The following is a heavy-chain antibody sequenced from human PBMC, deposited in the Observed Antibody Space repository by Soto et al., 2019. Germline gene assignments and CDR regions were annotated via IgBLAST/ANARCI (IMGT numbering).Heavy chain of an antibody. V-gene: IGHV3-23*01. Sequence: EMQLLESGGGLVQPGGSLRLSCAASGFTFSNYAMSWVRQAPGKGLEWVSAISGGGGSIYYADSVKGRFTVSRDNSKNTLSLQMNSLRAEDTAVYYCAKDGWQLALYWGQGTLVTVSS. CDR1: GFTFSNYA. CDR2: ISGGGGSI. D-gene: IGHD6-6*01. CDR3: AKDGWQLALY. J-gene: IGHJ4*02.